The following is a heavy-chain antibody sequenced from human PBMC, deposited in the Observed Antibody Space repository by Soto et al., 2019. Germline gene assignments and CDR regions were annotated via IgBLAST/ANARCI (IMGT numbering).Heavy chain of an antibody. V-gene: IGHV4-59*08. Sequence: QVQLQESGPGLVKPSENLSLTCTVSGGSISSYYWSWFRQSPGKRMEWIGYVHHSWGSSYNPSLQSRVAISLDTSKSQFSLKVTSVTATDTAVYYCARQGFGPLHGLVDVWGQGTTVTVSS. CDR3: ARQGFGPLHGLVDV. D-gene: IGHD3-10*01. J-gene: IGHJ6*02. CDR1: GGSISSYY. CDR2: VHHSWGS.